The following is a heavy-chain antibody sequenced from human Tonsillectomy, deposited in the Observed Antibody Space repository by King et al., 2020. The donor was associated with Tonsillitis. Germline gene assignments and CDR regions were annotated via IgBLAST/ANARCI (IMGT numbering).Heavy chain of an antibody. D-gene: IGHD2-15*01. CDR1: GFSVSTNY. Sequence: VQLVESGGGLVQPGGSLRLSCAASGFSVSTNYMSWVRQAPGKGLEWVSVIYSGGNTYYSDSVKGRFTISRDSSKNTLYLQMNSLRAEDTAVYYCARDPGYDGSRGNFFRHWYFDLWVRGTLVTVSP. V-gene: IGHV3-53*01. CDR3: ARDPGYDGSRGNFFRHWYFDL. J-gene: IGHJ2*01. CDR2: IYSGGNT.